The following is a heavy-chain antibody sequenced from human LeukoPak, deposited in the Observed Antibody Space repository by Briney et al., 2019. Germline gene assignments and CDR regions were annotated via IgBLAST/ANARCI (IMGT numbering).Heavy chain of an antibody. D-gene: IGHD6-13*01. Sequence: GGSLRLSCAASGFTFSSYSMNWVRQAPGKGLEWVSSISSSSSYIYYADSVKGRFTISRDNAKNSLYLQTNSLRAEDTAVYYCASPPRPGIAAAGNDNWFDPWGQGTLVTVSS. CDR2: ISSSSSYI. J-gene: IGHJ5*02. CDR1: GFTFSSYS. V-gene: IGHV3-21*01. CDR3: ASPPRPGIAAAGNDNWFDP.